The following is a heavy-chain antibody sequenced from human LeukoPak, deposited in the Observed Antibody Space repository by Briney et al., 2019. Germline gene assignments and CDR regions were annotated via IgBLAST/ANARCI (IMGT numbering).Heavy chain of an antibody. CDR1: GYTFTNFG. CDR3: ARGGVVPATVSNWFDP. D-gene: IGHD2-2*01. V-gene: IGHV1-18*01. Sequence: ASVKVSCKASGYTFTNFGITWVRQAPGQGLEWMGWISAYNGNTAYAQSLQGRVTMTTDTSTTTAYMELRSLISDDTAVYYCARGGVVPATVSNWFDPWGQGTLVTVSS. J-gene: IGHJ5*02. CDR2: ISAYNGNT.